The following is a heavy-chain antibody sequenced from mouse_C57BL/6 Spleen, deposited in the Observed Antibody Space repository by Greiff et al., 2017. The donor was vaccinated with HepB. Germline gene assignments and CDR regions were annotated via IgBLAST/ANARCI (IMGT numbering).Heavy chain of an antibody. CDR3: TRAAWDWFAY. CDR1: GFTFSSYA. CDR2: ISSGGDYI. V-gene: IGHV5-9-1*02. J-gene: IGHJ3*01. D-gene: IGHD4-1*01. Sequence: EVKLMESGAGLVKPGGSLKLSCAASGFTFSSYAMSWVRQTPEKRLEWVAYISSGGDYIYYADTVKGRFTISRDNARNTLYLQMSSLKSEDTAMYYCTRAAWDWFAYWGQGTLVTVSA.